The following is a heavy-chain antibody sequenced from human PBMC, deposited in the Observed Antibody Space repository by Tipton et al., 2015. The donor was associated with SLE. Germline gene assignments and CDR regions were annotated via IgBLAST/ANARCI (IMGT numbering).Heavy chain of an antibody. Sequence: SLRLSCAASGFTLCNYAMSWVRQAPGKGLEWVSAITGSGDRTYYIDSVKGRFTISRDNSKNSLYLQMNGLRAEDTAVYYCAKFEKTTDFYLDSWGQGTLVSVSS. V-gene: IGHV3-23*01. CDR3: AKFEKTTDFYLDS. CDR2: ITGSGDRT. D-gene: IGHD1/OR15-1a*01. CDR1: GFTLCNYA. J-gene: IGHJ4*02.